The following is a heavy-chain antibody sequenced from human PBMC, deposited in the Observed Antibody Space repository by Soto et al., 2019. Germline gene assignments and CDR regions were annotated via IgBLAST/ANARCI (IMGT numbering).Heavy chain of an antibody. V-gene: IGHV4-31*03. J-gene: IGHJ4*02. CDR2: IYYSGST. D-gene: IGHD3-22*01. CDR3: ARVDYQDSTTYPMYYFDS. Sequence: QVQLQESGPGLVKPSQTLSLTCTVSGASISSGGYYWSWIRQHPGKGLEWIGYIYYSGSTYYNPSLKSRVTISVDTSKNQFSLKLSSVTAADSAVYYCARVDYQDSTTYPMYYFDSWGQGTLVTVSS. CDR1: GASISSGGYY.